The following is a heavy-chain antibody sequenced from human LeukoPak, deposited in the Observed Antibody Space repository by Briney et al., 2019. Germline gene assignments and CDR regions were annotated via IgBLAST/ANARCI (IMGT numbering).Heavy chain of an antibody. Sequence: GESLKISCKGSGYSFTSYWIGWVRQMPGKGLDWMGIIYPGDSDTRYSPSFQGQFTISADKSINTAYLQWSSLKASDTAMYYCATYSSGMAYDYFDYWGQGTLVTVSS. D-gene: IGHD3-10*01. J-gene: IGHJ4*02. V-gene: IGHV5-51*01. CDR2: IYPGDSDT. CDR3: ATYSSGMAYDYFDY. CDR1: GYSFTSYW.